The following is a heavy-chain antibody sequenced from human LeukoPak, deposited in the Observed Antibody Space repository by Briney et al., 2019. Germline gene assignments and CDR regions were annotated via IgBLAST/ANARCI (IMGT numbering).Heavy chain of an antibody. Sequence: SETLSLTCTVSGGSISSSNYYWGWIRRPPGKGLEWIGTIYYSGDSYYNPSLKSRASISVDTSKNRFPLNVNSVTAADTAVYFCARHENIIMVQTAHAFDYWGQGALVTVSS. J-gene: IGHJ4*02. CDR3: ARHENIIMVQTAHAFDY. D-gene: IGHD2/OR15-2a*01. CDR1: GGSISSSNYY. V-gene: IGHV4-39*02. CDR2: IYYSGDS.